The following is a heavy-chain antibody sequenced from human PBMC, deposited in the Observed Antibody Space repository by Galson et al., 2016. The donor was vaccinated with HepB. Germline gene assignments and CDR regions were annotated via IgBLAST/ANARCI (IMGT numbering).Heavy chain of an antibody. V-gene: IGHV3-23*01. CDR2: ISGSAGRT. CDR3: AKDPRLSTRSTPDHFDY. Sequence: SLRLSCAASGFTFSTYGMGWVRQAPGKGLEWVATISGSAGRTYYADSVKGRFTISRDNSKNTLYLQMTTLSAEDTAIYYCAKDPRLSTRSTPDHFDYWGQGTLVTVSS. CDR1: GFTFSTYG. J-gene: IGHJ4*02. D-gene: IGHD5/OR15-5a*01.